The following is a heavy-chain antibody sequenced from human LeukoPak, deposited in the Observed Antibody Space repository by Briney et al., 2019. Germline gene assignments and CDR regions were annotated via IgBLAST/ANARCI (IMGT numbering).Heavy chain of an antibody. J-gene: IGHJ4*02. CDR2: ISGNGDIT. Sequence: QAGGTLRLSCAASGFTFSNHGMNWVRQAPGKGLEWVSGISGNGDITYYADSVKGRFTISRDNSKNTLYLQMNSLRAEDTAVYNCAKVSVAGTEDYFDYWGQGTLVTVSS. CDR3: AKVSVAGTEDYFDY. V-gene: IGHV3-23*01. CDR1: GFTFSNHG. D-gene: IGHD6-19*01.